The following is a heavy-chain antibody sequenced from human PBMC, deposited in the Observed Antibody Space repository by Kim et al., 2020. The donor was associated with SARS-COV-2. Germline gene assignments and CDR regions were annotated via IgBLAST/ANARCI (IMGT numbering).Heavy chain of an antibody. J-gene: IGHJ6*02. V-gene: IGHV4-59*01. D-gene: IGHD3-10*01. Sequence: PSFKRRVTISVDKSKNQFSLKVPSVTAADTAVYYCARTDGSGRFSSAMDVWGQGTSVIVSS. CDR3: ARTDGSGRFSSAMDV.